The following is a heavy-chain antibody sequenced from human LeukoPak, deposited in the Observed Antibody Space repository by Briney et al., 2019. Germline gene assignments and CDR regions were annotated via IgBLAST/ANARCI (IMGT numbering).Heavy chain of an antibody. J-gene: IGHJ4*02. V-gene: IGHV3-23*01. CDR3: AKDRGQQWLVSRYFDF. D-gene: IGHD6-19*01. Sequence: PGGSLRLSCAASGFTFSSYAMSWVRQASGKGLEWVSGISDSGDNTYYADSVKGRFTISRDNSKNTLYLQMNSLRVEDTAEYYCAKDRGQQWLVSRYFDFWGQGALVTVSS. CDR2: ISDSGDNT. CDR1: GFTFSSYA.